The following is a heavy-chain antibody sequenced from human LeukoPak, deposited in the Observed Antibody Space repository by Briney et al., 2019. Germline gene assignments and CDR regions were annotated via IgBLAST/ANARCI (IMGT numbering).Heavy chain of an antibody. CDR3: ARTFSESYYYYGMDV. Sequence: PSETLSLTCTVSGGSISSYYWSWIRQPPGKGLEWMGYVYYSGRTNYNPSLKSRVTISVDTSKNQFPLKLSSVTAADTAVYYCARTFSESYYYYGMDVWGQGTTVTVSS. D-gene: IGHD1-26*01. V-gene: IGHV4-59*01. CDR2: VYYSGRT. CDR1: GGSISSYY. J-gene: IGHJ6*02.